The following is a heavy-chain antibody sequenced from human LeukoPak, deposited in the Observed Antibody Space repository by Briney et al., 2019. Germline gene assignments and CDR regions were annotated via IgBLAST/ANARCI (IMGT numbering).Heavy chain of an antibody. CDR2: IYHSGST. V-gene: IGHV4-39*07. J-gene: IGHJ2*01. CDR3: ARYSGYDSYWYFDL. Sequence: TASETLSLTCTVSGGSISSSSYYWGWIRQPPGKGLEWIGEIYHSGSTNYNPSLKSRVTISVDKSKNQFSLKLSSVTAADTAVYYCARYSGYDSYWYFDLWGRGTLVTVSS. CDR1: GGSISSSSYY. D-gene: IGHD5-12*01.